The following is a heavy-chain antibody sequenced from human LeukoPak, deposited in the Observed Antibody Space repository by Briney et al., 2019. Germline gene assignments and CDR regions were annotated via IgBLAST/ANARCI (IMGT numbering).Heavy chain of an antibody. CDR2: FNPNSGGT. D-gene: IGHD2-2*01. CDR3: ARGYAYFDY. CDR1: GYTFTAYY. J-gene: IGHJ4*02. Sequence: ASVKVSCKASGYTFTAYYMHWVRQAPGQGLEWMGWFNPNSGGTNYAQKFQGRVTMTRDTSINTAYMELSRLTSDDTAVYYCARGYAYFDYWGQGTLVTVSS. V-gene: IGHV1-2*02.